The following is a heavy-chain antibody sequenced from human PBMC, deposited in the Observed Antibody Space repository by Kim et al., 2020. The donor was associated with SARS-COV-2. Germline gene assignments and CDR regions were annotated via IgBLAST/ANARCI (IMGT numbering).Heavy chain of an antibody. CDR1: GGSFSGYY. CDR2: INHSGST. Sequence: SETLSLTCAVYGGSFSGYYWSWIRQPPGKGLEWIGEINHSGSTNYNPSLKSRVTISVDTSKNQFSLKLSSVTAADTAVYYCARRVSAVGNWGQGTLVTVSS. D-gene: IGHD6-13*01. CDR3: ARRVSAVGN. J-gene: IGHJ4*02. V-gene: IGHV4-34*01.